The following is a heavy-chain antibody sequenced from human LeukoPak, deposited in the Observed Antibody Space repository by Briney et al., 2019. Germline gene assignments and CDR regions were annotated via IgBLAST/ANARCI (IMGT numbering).Heavy chain of an antibody. V-gene: IGHV4-4*09. CDR1: GGSISNYF. CDR3: ARRQTFFDY. J-gene: IGHJ4*02. Sequence: SETLSLTCTVSGGSISNYFWSWIQQPPGKGLEWIGYIYASGTYASGSTNYNPSLKSRVTISVDTSKSQFSLKLSSVTAADTAVYYCARRQTFFDYWGQGTLVTVSS. CDR2: IYASGTYASGST.